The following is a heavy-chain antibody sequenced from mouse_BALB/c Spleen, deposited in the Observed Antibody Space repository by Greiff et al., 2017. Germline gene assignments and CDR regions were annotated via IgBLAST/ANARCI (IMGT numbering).Heavy chain of an antibody. J-gene: IGHJ4*01. CDR3: ARYTDWDGYAMDY. CDR2: ISSGGGNT. Sequence: EVKLMESGGGLVKPGGSLKLSCAASGFTFSSYTMSWVRQTPEKRLEWVATISSGGGNTYYPDSVKGRFTISRDNAKNNLYLQMSSLRSEDTALYYCARYTDWDGYAMDYWGQGTSVTVSS. V-gene: IGHV5-9*03. D-gene: IGHD4-1*01. CDR1: GFTFSSYT.